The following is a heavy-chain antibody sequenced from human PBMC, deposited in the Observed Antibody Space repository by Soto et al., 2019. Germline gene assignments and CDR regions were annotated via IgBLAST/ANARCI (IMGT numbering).Heavy chain of an antibody. Sequence: ALVKVSCKASGFTFSDYGLSWVRQAPGQPLEWMGWISGDNINSKYSQKFQGRLTMTTDTSTATASMELRSLTSDDTAVYYCGREGQQLAQEKYYQFNGMDVWGQGTTVTVSS. V-gene: IGHV1-18*01. CDR3: GREGQQLAQEKYYQFNGMDV. CDR2: ISGDNINS. CDR1: GFTFSDYG. D-gene: IGHD6-13*01. J-gene: IGHJ6*02.